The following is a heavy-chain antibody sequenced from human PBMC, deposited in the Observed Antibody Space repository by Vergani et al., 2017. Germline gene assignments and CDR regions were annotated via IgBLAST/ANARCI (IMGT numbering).Heavy chain of an antibody. D-gene: IGHD5-12*01. CDR1: GFTFSSYE. Sequence: EVQLVESGGGLVQPGGSLRLSCAASGFTFSSYEMNWVRQAPGKGLEWVSYISSSGSTIYCADSVKGRFTISRDNAKNSLYLQMNSLRAEDTAVYYCARVKVATILNFDYWGQGTLVTVSS. V-gene: IGHV3-48*03. CDR2: ISSSGSTI. CDR3: ARVKVATILNFDY. J-gene: IGHJ4*02.